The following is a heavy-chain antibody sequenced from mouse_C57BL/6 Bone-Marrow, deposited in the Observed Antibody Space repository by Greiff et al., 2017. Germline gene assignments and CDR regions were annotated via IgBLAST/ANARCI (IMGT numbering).Heavy chain of an antibody. V-gene: IGHV1-80*01. CDR2: IYPGDGDT. D-gene: IGHD2-5*01. CDR1: GYAFSSYW. CDR3: ARSLYYSNLAWFAY. J-gene: IGHJ3*01. Sequence: VKVVESGAELVKPGASVKISCKASGYAFSSYWMNWVKQRPGKGLEWIGQIYPGDGDTNYNGKFKGKATLTADKSSSTAYMQLSSLTSEDSAVYFCARSLYYSNLAWFAYWGQGTLVTVSA.